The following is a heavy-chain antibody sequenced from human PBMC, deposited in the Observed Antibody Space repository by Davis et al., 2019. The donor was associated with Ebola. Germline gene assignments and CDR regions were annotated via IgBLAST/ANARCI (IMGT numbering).Heavy chain of an antibody. Sequence: MPSETLSLTCPVYGGSFSGYYWSWIRQPPGKGLEWIGAINHSGSTNYNPSLKSRVTISVDTSKNQFTLNLSSGTAADTAVYYCARGRDYIWGSYRYGYWGQGTLVTVSS. J-gene: IGHJ4*02. V-gene: IGHV4-34*01. CDR2: INHSGST. CDR1: GGSFSGYY. CDR3: ARGRDYIWGSYRYGY. D-gene: IGHD3-16*02.